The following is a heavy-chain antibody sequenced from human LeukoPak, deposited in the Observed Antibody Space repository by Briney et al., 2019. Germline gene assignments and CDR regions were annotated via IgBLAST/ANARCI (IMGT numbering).Heavy chain of an antibody. D-gene: IGHD3-22*01. CDR2: IVVGSGNT. CDR1: GFTFTSSA. CDR3: AGDSSGYHPFDY. J-gene: IGHJ4*02. V-gene: IGHV1-58*01. Sequence: SVKVSCKASGFTFTSSAVQWVRQARGQRLEWIGWIVVGSGNTKYSQKFQGRVTITRDTSASTAYMELSSLRSEDTAVYYCAGDSSGYHPFDYWGQGTLVTVSS.